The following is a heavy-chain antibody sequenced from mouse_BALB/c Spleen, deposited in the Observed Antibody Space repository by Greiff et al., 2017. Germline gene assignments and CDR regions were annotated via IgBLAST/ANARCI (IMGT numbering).Heavy chain of an antibody. J-gene: IGHJ4*01. D-gene: IGHD2-3*01. V-gene: IGHV2-4-1*01. Sequence: QVQLQQSGPGLVQPSQSLSITCTVSGFSLTSYGVHWVRQSPGKGLEWLGVIWSGGSTDYNAAFISRLSISKDNSKSQVFFKMNSLQADDTAIYYCARNLGGYSLRYAMDYWGQGTSVTVSS. CDR1: GFSLTSYG. CDR2: IWSGGST. CDR3: ARNLGGYSLRYAMDY.